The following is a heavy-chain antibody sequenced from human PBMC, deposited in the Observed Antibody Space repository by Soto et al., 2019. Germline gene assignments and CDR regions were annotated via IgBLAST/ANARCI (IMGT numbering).Heavy chain of an antibody. D-gene: IGHD6-13*01. Sequence: ASVKVSCQASGYTFTSNYVHWVRRAPGQGLEGMGIINHSGGSTYYAHKFQGRVTVTRDTSTSTVYMELSSLSSEDTAVYYGARDHSISAAGAWWLDSWGQGTLVTVSS. V-gene: IGHV1-46*01. CDR2: INHSGGST. CDR3: ARDHSISAAGAWWLDS. J-gene: IGHJ5*01. CDR1: GYTFTSNY.